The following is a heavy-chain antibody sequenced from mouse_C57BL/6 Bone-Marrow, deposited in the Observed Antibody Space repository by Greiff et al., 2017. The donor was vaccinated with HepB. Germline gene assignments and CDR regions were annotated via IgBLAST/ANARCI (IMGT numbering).Heavy chain of an antibody. CDR1: GYTFTSYW. V-gene: IGHV1-61*01. CDR3: ARSAARSGGYAMDY. Sequence: VQLQQPGAELVRPGSSVKLSCKASGYTFTSYWKDWVKQRPGQGLEWIGNIYPSDSETHYNQKFKDKATLTVDKSSSTAYMQLSSLTSEDSAVYYCARSAARSGGYAMDYWGQGTSVTVSS. J-gene: IGHJ4*01. D-gene: IGHD1-1*02. CDR2: IYPSDSET.